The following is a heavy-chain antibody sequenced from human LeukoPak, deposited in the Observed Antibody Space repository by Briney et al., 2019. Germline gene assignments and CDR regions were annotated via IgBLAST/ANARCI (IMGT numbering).Heavy chain of an antibody. Sequence: GASVKLSCKASGGTFSSYAISWVRQAPRQGLELMGGIIPIFGTANYAQKFQGRVPITADESTSTAYMELSSLRSEDTAVYYRARAPDGSGYYYVSWGQGTLATVSS. J-gene: IGHJ4*02. CDR1: GGTFSSYA. CDR3: ARAPDGSGYYYVS. D-gene: IGHD3-22*01. CDR2: IIPIFGTA. V-gene: IGHV1-69*13.